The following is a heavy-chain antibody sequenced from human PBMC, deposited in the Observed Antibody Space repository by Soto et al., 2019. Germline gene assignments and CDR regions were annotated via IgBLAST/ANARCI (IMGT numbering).Heavy chain of an antibody. J-gene: IGHJ5*02. CDR1: GGSISSGEYY. Sequence: SETLSLTCTVSGGSISSGEYYWSWIRQPPGKGLEWIGYIYYSGSTYYNPSLKSRVTISVDTSKNQFSLKLSSVTAADTAVYYCAREDYGDYQINWFDPWGQGTLVTVSS. D-gene: IGHD4-17*01. CDR3: AREDYGDYQINWFDP. CDR2: IYYSGST. V-gene: IGHV4-30-4*01.